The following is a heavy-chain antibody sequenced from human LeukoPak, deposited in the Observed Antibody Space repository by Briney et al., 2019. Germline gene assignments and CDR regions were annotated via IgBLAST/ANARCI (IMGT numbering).Heavy chain of an antibody. CDR2: ISAYNGNT. J-gene: IGHJ4*02. D-gene: IGHD2-15*01. Sequence: ASVKVSCKASGYTFTSYGISWVRQAPGQGLEWMGWISAYNGNTNYAQKLQGRVTMTTDTSTSTAYMELRSLRSDDTAVYYCASVTRYCSGGSCYRRLDYWGQGTLVTVSS. V-gene: IGHV1-18*01. CDR1: GYTFTSYG. CDR3: ASVTRYCSGGSCYRRLDY.